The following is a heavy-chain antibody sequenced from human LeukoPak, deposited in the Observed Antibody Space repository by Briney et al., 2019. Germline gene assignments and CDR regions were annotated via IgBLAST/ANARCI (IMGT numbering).Heavy chain of an antibody. CDR1: GFTFSSYA. V-gene: IGHV3-30-3*01. Sequence: PGGSLRLSCAASGFTFSSYAMHWVRQAPGKGLEWVAVISYDGSNKYYADSVKGRFTISRDNSKNTLYLQMNSLRAEDTAVYYCARDLTWVTAKSAPSDYWGQGTLVTVSS. J-gene: IGHJ4*02. D-gene: IGHD2-21*02. CDR3: ARDLTWVTAKSAPSDY. CDR2: ISYDGSNK.